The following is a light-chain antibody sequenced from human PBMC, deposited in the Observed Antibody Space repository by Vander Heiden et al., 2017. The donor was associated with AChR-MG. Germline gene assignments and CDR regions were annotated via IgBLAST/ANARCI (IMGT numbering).Light chain of an antibody. CDR2: ETS. CDR3: QQYDDWPRT. J-gene: IGKJ1*01. Sequence: PPSPAALAGSPGERATRAGRASKRISSNLAGYQQKPGQAPRLLIYETSTRATGLPARFSGSGSGTEFTLTISSLQSEDCAVYYCQQYDDWPRTFGQGTKVEI. V-gene: IGKV3-15*01. CDR1: KRISSN.